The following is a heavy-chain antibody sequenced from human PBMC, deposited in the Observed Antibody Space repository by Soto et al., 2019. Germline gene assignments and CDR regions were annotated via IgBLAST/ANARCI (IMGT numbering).Heavy chain of an antibody. V-gene: IGHV3-7*01. CDR2: IKQDGSEK. J-gene: IGHJ6*02. CDR1: GFTFSSYW. D-gene: IGHD3-22*01. CDR3: ARADSRSSAGMDV. Sequence: ESGGGLVQPGGSLRLSCAASGFTFSSYWMSWVRQAPGKGLEWVANIKQDGSEKYYVDSVKGRFTISRDNAKNSLYLQMNSLRAEDTAVYYCARADSRSSAGMDVWGQGTTVTVSS.